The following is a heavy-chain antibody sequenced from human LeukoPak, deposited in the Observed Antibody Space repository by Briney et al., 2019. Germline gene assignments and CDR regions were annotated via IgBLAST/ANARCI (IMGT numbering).Heavy chain of an antibody. D-gene: IGHD1-26*01. Sequence: PSETLSLTCTVSGGSISSYYWSWIRQPPGKGLEWIGYIYHSGSTYYNPSLKSRVTISVDRSKNQFSLKLSSVTAADTAVYYCARGGGGAHTPKGKTRPWRKAFDIWAQGPMVPVLS. CDR3: ARGGGGAHTPKGKTRPWRKAFDI. V-gene: IGHV4-59*12. CDR1: GGSISSYY. CDR2: IYHSGST. J-gene: IGHJ3*02.